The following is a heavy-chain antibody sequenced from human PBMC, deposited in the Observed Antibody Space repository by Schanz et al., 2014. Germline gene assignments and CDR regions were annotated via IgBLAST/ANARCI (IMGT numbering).Heavy chain of an antibody. CDR2: MIGSGSSV. CDR3: AKDGRLPYYGTGSDFDY. D-gene: IGHD3-22*01. V-gene: IGHV3-23*01. CDR1: GFTFSIYG. J-gene: IGHJ4*02. Sequence: VQLLESGGGLVQPGGSLRLSCAASGFTFSIYGMSWVHQAPGKGLEWVSRMIGSGSSVFYADSVKGRFTFSRDNLKNTVYLQMNSLRAGHTAVYYCAKDGRLPYYGTGSDFDYWRQGTLVAVSS.